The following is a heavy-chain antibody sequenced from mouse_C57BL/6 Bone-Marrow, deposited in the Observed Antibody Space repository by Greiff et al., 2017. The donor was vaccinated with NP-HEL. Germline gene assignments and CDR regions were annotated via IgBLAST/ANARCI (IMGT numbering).Heavy chain of an antibody. CDR2: INPSSGYT. Sequence: VQVVESGAELARPGASVKMSCKASGYTFTSYTMHWVKQRPGQGLEWIGYINPSSGYTKYNQKFKDKATLTADKSSSTAYMQLSSLTSEDSAVYYCARETPIDVITTVVARYFDVWGTGTTVTVSS. V-gene: IGHV1-4*01. CDR3: ARETPIDVITTVVARYFDV. D-gene: IGHD1-1*01. CDR1: GYTFTSYT. J-gene: IGHJ1*03.